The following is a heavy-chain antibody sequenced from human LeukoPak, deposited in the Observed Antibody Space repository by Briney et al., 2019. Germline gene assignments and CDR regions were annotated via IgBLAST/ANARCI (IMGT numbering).Heavy chain of an antibody. V-gene: IGHV4-61*02. CDR2: IYTSGST. D-gene: IGHD3-22*01. CDR3: ARLVTMIQWAKYYYYYYMDV. CDR1: GDSISSDDYY. J-gene: IGHJ6*03. Sequence: PSQTLSLTCTVSGDSISSDDYYWSWIRQPAGEGLEWIGRIYTSGSTNYNPSLKSRVTISVDTSKNQFSLKLSSVTAADTAVYYCARLVTMIQWAKYYYYYYMDVWGKGTTVTISS.